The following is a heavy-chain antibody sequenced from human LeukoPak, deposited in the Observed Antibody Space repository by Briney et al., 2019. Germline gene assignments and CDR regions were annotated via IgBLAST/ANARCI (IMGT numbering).Heavy chain of an antibody. J-gene: IGHJ4*02. Sequence: ASVNVSCKASGYTFNGYYIHWVRQAPGQGLEWMGWINPNSGGTNYAQKFLGRVTMTRDTSISTAYMELSRLRSDDTAVYYCARGPHWDPHFDYWGQGTLVTVSS. CDR1: GYTFNGYY. D-gene: IGHD7-27*01. V-gene: IGHV1-2*02. CDR2: INPNSGGT. CDR3: ARGPHWDPHFDY.